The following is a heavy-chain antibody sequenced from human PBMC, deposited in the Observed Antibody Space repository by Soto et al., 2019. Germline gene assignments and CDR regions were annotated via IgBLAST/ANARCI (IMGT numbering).Heavy chain of an antibody. CDR3: AKGVPGIAVAGTGYFQH. CDR2: ISSDGSSE. V-gene: IGHV3-30-3*01. CDR1: GFTFSRYA. Sequence: GESLRLSCAAGGFTFSRYAMHWVRQAPGKGLEWVALISSDGSSEDYADSVRGRFTISRDNSKNTLYLQMNSLRAEDTAVYYCAKGVPGIAVAGTGYFQHWGQGTLVTV. D-gene: IGHD6-19*01. J-gene: IGHJ1*01.